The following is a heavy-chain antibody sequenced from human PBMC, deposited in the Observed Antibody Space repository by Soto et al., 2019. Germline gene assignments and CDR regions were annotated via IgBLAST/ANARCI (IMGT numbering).Heavy chain of an antibody. V-gene: IGHV3-7*01. CDR1: GFTFSSYW. J-gene: IGHJ5*02. D-gene: IGHD1-1*01. CDR2: IKQDGSEK. CDR3: ARMYIQNCFDP. Sequence: EVQLVESGGGLVQPGGSLRLSCAASGFTFSSYWMSWVRQAPGKGLEWVDNIKQDGSEKYYVDSVKGRFTISRDNAKNSLYLQMNSLRAEDTAVYSCARMYIQNCFDPWGQGTLVTVSS.